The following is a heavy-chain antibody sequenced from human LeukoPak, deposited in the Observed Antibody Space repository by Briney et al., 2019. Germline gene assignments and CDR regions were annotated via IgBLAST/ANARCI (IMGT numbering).Heavy chain of an antibody. V-gene: IGHV4-38-2*01. D-gene: IGHD3-3*01. CDR2: MYHRGST. Sequence: PAETLSLTCAVSGYSISSGYYWGGIRQPPGKGLERIGSMYHRGSTIYTPSLNCRVTISVDTSKNQFSLKLSSVTAADTAVYYCASFTILGRLYAFDIWGQGTMVTVSS. CDR3: ASFTILGRLYAFDI. CDR1: GYSISSGYY. J-gene: IGHJ3*02.